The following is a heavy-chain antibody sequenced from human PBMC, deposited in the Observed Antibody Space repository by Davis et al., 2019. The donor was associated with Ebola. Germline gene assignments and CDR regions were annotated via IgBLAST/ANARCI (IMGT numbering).Heavy chain of an antibody. CDR3: AKDPPHYDFWSGHRMDV. V-gene: IGHV3-21*04. Sequence: PGGSLRLSCAASGFTFSTYSMSWVRQAPGKGLERVSSISSDSDYIYYADSAKGRFTISRDNAKNTLYLQMNSLRAEDTAVYYCAKDPPHYDFWSGHRMDVWGKGTTVTVSS. CDR2: ISSDSDYI. D-gene: IGHD3-3*01. J-gene: IGHJ6*04. CDR1: GFTFSTYS.